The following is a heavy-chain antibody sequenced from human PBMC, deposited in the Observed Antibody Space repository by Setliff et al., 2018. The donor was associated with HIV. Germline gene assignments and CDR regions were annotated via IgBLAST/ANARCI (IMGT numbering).Heavy chain of an antibody. Sequence: SETLSLTCSVSGGSMSGYYWNWIRQPAGKGLEWIGRINHSGSTNYNPSLKSRVTISVDTSKNQFSLKLSSVTAADTAVYYCARGGSGLLWFGELNNWFDPWGQGTLVTVSS. CDR1: GGSMSGYY. D-gene: IGHD3-10*01. CDR2: INHSGST. J-gene: IGHJ5*02. CDR3: ARGGSGLLWFGELNNWFDP. V-gene: IGHV4-4*07.